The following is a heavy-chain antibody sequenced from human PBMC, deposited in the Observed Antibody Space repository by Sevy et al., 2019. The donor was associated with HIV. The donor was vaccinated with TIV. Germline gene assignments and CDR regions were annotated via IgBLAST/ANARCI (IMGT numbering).Heavy chain of an antibody. CDR3: ARGALDTPMAYAFDI. CDR1: GGSISSYY. Sequence: SETLSLTCTVSGGSISSYYWNWIRQPPGKGLEWIGYIYNSGITNYSPSLKSRVTISVDTSKNQFSLNLSSVTAADTAVDYCARGALDTPMAYAFDIWGQGTMVTVSS. CDR2: IYNSGIT. J-gene: IGHJ3*02. D-gene: IGHD5-18*01. V-gene: IGHV4-59*13.